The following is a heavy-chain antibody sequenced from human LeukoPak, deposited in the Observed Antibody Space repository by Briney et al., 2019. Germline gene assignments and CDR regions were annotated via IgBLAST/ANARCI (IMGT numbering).Heavy chain of an antibody. CDR1: GFTLRSYE. D-gene: IGHD3-3*01. V-gene: IGHV3-48*03. Sequence: GGSLRLSCAASGFTLRSYEINWVGQAPGKGLKWVSYISKSGSTIYYADSVKGRFTISRDNAKNSLSLQMNSLRAEDTAVYYCASFSDVWGQGTTVTVSS. CDR3: ASFSDV. J-gene: IGHJ6*02. CDR2: ISKSGSTI.